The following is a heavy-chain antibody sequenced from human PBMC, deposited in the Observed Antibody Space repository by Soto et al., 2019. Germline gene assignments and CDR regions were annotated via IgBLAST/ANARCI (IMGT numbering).Heavy chain of an antibody. CDR2: IYYSGST. CDR1: GGSISSSSYY. Sequence: SETLSLTCTVSGGSISSSSYYWGWIRHPPGKGLEWIGSIYYSGSTNYNPSLKSRVTISVDTSKNQFSLKLSSVTAADTAVYYCARHTPAISISDHWGQGTLVTVSS. CDR3: ARHTPAISISDH. D-gene: IGHD2-15*01. J-gene: IGHJ4*02. V-gene: IGHV4-39*01.